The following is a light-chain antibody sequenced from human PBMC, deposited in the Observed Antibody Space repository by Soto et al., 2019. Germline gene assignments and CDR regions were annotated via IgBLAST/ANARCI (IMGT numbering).Light chain of an antibody. CDR3: PQRSNWPPG. CDR2: DAS. J-gene: IGKJ1*01. V-gene: IGKV3-11*01. CDR1: QSVSSY. Sequence: EIVLTQSPATLSLSPGERATLSCRASQSVSSYLAWYQQKPGQAPRLLIYDASNRATGIPARFSGSGSGTDFTLTISRLETEDFAVYYCPQRSNWPPGFGQGTKVEIK.